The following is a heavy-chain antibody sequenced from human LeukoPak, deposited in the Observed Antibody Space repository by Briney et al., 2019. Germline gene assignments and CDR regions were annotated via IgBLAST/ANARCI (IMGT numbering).Heavy chain of an antibody. CDR3: AREGVYYDILAAYYRPYYFDF. J-gene: IGHJ4*02. D-gene: IGHD3-9*01. Sequence: PSETLSLTCAVYGGSFSGYYWSWIRQPPGKGLEWTGEINHGGSTNYNPSLKSRLTISVDTSKNQFSLKLSSVTAADTAVYYCAREGVYYDILAAYYRPYYFDFWGQGTLVTVYS. V-gene: IGHV4-34*01. CDR2: INHGGST. CDR1: GGSFSGYY.